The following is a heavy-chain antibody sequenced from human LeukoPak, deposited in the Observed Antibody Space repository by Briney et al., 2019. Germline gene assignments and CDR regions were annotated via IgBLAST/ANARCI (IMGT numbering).Heavy chain of an antibody. Sequence: PGGSLRLSCAASGFTFSSYWMGWVRQAPGKGLEWVANIKQDGSEKYYVDSVKGRFTISRDNAKNSLYLQMNSLRAEDTAVYYCARGQWLALGYMDVWGKGTTVTVSS. J-gene: IGHJ6*03. CDR1: GFTFSSYW. V-gene: IGHV3-7*01. D-gene: IGHD6-19*01. CDR2: IKQDGSEK. CDR3: ARGQWLALGYMDV.